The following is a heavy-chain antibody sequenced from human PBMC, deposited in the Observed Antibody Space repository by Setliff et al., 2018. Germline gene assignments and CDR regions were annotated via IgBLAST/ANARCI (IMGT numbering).Heavy chain of an antibody. CDR3: ARNYYDSGDHLPSYYYYMDA. J-gene: IGHJ6*03. V-gene: IGHV3-21*01. CDR2: ISGSSGYK. Sequence: GGSLRLSCAASGFTVSTFSMHWVRQTPVKGLEWVATISGSSGYKYYADSLKGRFTISRDNAKSSLYLQVDSLRAEDTAVYYCARNYYDSGDHLPSYYYYMDAWGKGTTVTVSS. CDR1: GFTVSTFS. D-gene: IGHD3-22*01.